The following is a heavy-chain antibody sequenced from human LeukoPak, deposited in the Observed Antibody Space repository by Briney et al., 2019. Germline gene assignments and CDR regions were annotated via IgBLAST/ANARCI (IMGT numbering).Heavy chain of an antibody. D-gene: IGHD4-23*01. CDR3: ARLNSPGWFDP. CDR2: INHSGST. J-gene: IGHJ5*02. CDR1: GGSFSGHY. V-gene: IGHV4-34*01. Sequence: PSETLSLTCAVYGGSFSGHYWSWIRQPPGKGLEWIGEINHSGSTSYNPSFKSRFTISVDTSLNQFSLKLSSVTAADTALYYCARLNSPGWFDPWGQGTLVTVSS.